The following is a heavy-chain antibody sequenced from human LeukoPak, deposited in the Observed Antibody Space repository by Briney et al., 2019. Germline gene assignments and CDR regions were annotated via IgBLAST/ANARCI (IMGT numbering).Heavy chain of an antibody. CDR3: ARQYSSSSYYFDY. J-gene: IGHJ4*02. D-gene: IGHD6-13*01. Sequence: SQTLSLTCTVSGGSISSGDYYWSWIRQPPGKGLEWIGYIYYSGSTYYNPSLKSRVTISVDTSKNQFSLKLSSVTAADTAVYYCARQYSSSSYYFDYWGQGTLVTVSP. CDR2: IYYSGST. V-gene: IGHV4-30-4*01. CDR1: GGSISSGDYY.